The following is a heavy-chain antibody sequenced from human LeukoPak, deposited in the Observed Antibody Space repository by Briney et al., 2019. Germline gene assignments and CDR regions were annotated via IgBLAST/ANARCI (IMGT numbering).Heavy chain of an antibody. J-gene: IGHJ3*02. CDR3: ARVGENYYDSSGYYYVGGGAFDI. Sequence: SETLSLTCTVSGGSISSYYWSWIRQPAGKGLEWIGRIYTSGSTNYNPSLKSRVTISVDTSKNQFSLKLSSVTAADTAVYYCARVGENYYDSSGYYYVGGGAFDIWGQGTMVTVSS. D-gene: IGHD3-22*01. CDR2: IYTSGST. CDR1: GGSISSYY. V-gene: IGHV4-4*07.